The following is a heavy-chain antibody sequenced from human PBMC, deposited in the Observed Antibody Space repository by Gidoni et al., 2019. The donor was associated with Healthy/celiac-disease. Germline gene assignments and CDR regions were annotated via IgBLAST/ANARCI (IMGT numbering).Heavy chain of an antibody. J-gene: IGHJ4*02. D-gene: IGHD3-22*01. CDR3: AKGDYYNSSGYVPD. Sequence: EVQLVEPGECLAQPGWSLRIPCAAYGFPFDDYAMHWVLQAPGKGLKWVSVISLNSGSIGYADSVKGRFTISRDNAKNSLYLQMNSLRAEDTALYHCAKGDYYNSSGYVPDWGQGALVTVSS. V-gene: IGHV3-9*01. CDR1: GFPFDDYA. CDR2: ISLNSGSI.